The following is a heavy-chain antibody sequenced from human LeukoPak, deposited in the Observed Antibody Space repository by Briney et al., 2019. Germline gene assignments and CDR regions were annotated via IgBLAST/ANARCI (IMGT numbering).Heavy chain of an antibody. CDR2: IKGDESAR. CDR3: ARDVVGSLDY. CDR1: GFTFSSYL. Sequence: GGSLRLSCAASGFTFSSYLMAWVRQAPGKGLEWVANIKGDESARHQADSVKGRFTISRDNTRNSLYLQMTNLRGDDTAVYYCARDVVGSLDYWGQGTLVTVSS. V-gene: IGHV3-7*01. J-gene: IGHJ4*02. D-gene: IGHD1-26*01.